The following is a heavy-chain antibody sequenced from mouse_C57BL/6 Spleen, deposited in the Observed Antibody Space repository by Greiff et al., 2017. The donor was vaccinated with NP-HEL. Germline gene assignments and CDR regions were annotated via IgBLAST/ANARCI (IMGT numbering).Heavy chain of an antibody. Sequence: EVQLQQSGPGLVKPSQSLSLTCSVTGYSITSGYYWNWIRQFPGNKLEWMGYISYDGSNNYNPSLKNRISITRDTSKNQFFLKLNSVTTEDTATYYCARDQDYYGSSWYFDVWGTGTTVTVSS. CDR3: ARDQDYYGSSWYFDV. V-gene: IGHV3-6*01. CDR2: ISYDGSN. CDR1: GYSITSGYY. D-gene: IGHD1-1*01. J-gene: IGHJ1*03.